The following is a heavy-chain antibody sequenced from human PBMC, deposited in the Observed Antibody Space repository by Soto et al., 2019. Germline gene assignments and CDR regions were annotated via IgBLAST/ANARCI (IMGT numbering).Heavy chain of an antibody. D-gene: IGHD6-19*01. CDR2: IQQDGSEK. Sequence: GSLRLSCAASRFTFSTYWMSWVRQAPGKGLEWVANIQQDGSEKYYVDSVKGRFTISRDNAKNSLYLQMNGLRAEDTAVYYCARGGRIRASGWFDYWGQGTLVTVSS. V-gene: IGHV3-7*03. J-gene: IGHJ4*02. CDR3: ARGGRIRASGWFDY. CDR1: RFTFSTYW.